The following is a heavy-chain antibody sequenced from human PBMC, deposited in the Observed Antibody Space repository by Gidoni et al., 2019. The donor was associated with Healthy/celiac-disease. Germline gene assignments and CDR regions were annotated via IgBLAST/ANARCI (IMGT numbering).Heavy chain of an antibody. CDR1: GFTFSGSA. Sequence: VQLVESGGGLVPPGGSLKLSCAASGFTFSGSAMHWVRQASGKGLEWVGRIRSKANSYATAYAASVKRRFTISRDDSKNTAYLQMNSLKTEDTAVYYCTRRAPIVVVPAVDDAFDIWGQGTMVTVSS. V-gene: IGHV3-73*02. CDR2: IRSKANSYAT. J-gene: IGHJ3*02. CDR3: TRRAPIVVVPAVDDAFDI. D-gene: IGHD2-2*01.